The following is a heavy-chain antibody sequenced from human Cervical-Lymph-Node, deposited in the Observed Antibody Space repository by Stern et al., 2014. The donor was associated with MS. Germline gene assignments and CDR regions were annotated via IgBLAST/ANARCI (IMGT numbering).Heavy chain of an antibody. CDR2: IGPIVGAA. Sequence: QVQLAQSGAEVKKPPSSLKLSCKASGGTFSNYAISWVRQAPGQGLDWMAWIGPIVGAANYAQRFEGRVAMAADASTSTAYMELSSLRSEDTAVYCCASLLGGIAVASVDYWGQGTLVTVSS. J-gene: IGHJ4*02. CDR3: ASLLGGIAVASVDY. D-gene: IGHD6-19*01. V-gene: IGHV1-69*01. CDR1: GGTFSNYA.